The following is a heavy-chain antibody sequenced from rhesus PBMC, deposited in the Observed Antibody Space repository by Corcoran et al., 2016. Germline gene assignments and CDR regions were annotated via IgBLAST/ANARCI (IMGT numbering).Heavy chain of an antibody. Sequence: QVQLQESGPGVVKPSETLSLTCAVSGSSISRGYSWRWLRQPPGQGLEWIGYIYGRSWSTNYNPSLKNRVTMSKDTSKNQFSLKLSAGTAADTAVYYCARGGLQYFDYWGQGVLVTVSS. V-gene: IGHV4-76*01. CDR2: IYGRSWST. D-gene: IGHD1-44*01. J-gene: IGHJ4*01. CDR1: GSSISRGYS. CDR3: ARGGLQYFDY.